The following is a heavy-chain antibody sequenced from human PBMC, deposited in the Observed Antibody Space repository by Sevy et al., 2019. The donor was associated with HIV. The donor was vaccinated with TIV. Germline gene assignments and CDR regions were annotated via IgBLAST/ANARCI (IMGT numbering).Heavy chain of an antibody. J-gene: IGHJ4*02. V-gene: IGHV3-30-3*01. CDR1: GFTFSSYA. D-gene: IGHD2-15*01. CDR3: ARGRGYYFDY. CDR2: ISYDGSNK. Sequence: GGSLRLSCAASGFTFSSYAMHWVRQAPGKGLEWVAVISYDGSNKYYADSAKGRFTISRDNSKNTLYLQMNSLRAEDTAVYYCARGRGYYFDYWGQGTLVTVSS.